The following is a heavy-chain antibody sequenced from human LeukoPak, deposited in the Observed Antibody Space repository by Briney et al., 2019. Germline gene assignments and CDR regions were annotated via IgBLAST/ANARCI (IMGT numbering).Heavy chain of an antibody. CDR3: ARDAITMVRGVISP. Sequence: PGGSLRLSCAASGFTFSSYSMNWVRQAPGKGLEWVSSISSSSSYIYYADPVKGRFTISRDNAKSSLYLQMNSLRAEDTAVYYCARDAITMVRGVISPWGQGTLVTVSS. CDR1: GFTFSSYS. V-gene: IGHV3-21*01. CDR2: ISSSSSYI. J-gene: IGHJ5*02. D-gene: IGHD3-10*01.